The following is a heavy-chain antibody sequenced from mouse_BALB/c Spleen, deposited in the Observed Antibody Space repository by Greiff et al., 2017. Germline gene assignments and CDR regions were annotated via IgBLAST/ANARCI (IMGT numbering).Heavy chain of an antibody. CDR3: ARDQGLRRGFAY. D-gene: IGHD2-4*01. CDR1: GFTFSDYG. J-gene: IGHJ3*01. CDR2: ISNLAYSI. V-gene: IGHV5-15*02. Sequence: EVMLVESGGGLVKPGGSRKLSCAASGFTFSDYGMAWVRQAPGKGPEWVALISNLAYSIYYADTVKGRFTISRENAKNTLYLEMRSLRSEDTAMYYCARDQGLRRGFAYWGQGTLVTVSA.